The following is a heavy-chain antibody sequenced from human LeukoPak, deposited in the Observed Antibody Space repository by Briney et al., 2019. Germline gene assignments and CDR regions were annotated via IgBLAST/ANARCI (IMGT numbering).Heavy chain of an antibody. V-gene: IGHV1-2*02. CDR2: INPNSGGT. Sequence: ASVKVSCKASGYTFTNYYMHWGRQAPGQGLEWMGWINPNSGGTNYAQKFQGRVAMTRDTSISTAYMELSRLRSDDTAVYYCARGLRAEMADLGYWGQGTLVTVSS. CDR1: GYTFTNYY. D-gene: IGHD5-24*01. J-gene: IGHJ4*02. CDR3: ARGLRAEMADLGY.